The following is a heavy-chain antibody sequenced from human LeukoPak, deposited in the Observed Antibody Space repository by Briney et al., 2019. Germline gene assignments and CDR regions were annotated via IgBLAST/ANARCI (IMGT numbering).Heavy chain of an antibody. CDR3: AKASDYGDLNYYYYYGMDV. Sequence: GGSLRLSCAASGFTFSSYAMSWVRQAPGKGLEWVSAISGSGGGTYYADSVKGRFTISRDNSKNTLYLQMNSLRAEDTAVYYCAKASDYGDLNYYYYYGMDVWGKGTTATVSS. D-gene: IGHD4-17*01. CDR2: ISGSGGGT. V-gene: IGHV3-23*01. J-gene: IGHJ6*04. CDR1: GFTFSSYA.